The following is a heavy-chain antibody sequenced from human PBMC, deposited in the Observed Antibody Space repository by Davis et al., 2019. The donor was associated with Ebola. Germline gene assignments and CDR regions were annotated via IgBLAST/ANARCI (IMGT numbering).Heavy chain of an antibody. D-gene: IGHD4-17*01. CDR1: GGSFSGYY. Sequence: SETLSLACAVYGGSFSGYYWSWIRQPPGKGLEWIGEINHSGSTNYNPSLKSRVTISVDTSKNQFSLKLSSVTAADTAVYYCARGPSLRGFDYWGQGTLVTVSS. CDR2: INHSGST. J-gene: IGHJ4*02. V-gene: IGHV4-34*01. CDR3: ARGPSLRGFDY.